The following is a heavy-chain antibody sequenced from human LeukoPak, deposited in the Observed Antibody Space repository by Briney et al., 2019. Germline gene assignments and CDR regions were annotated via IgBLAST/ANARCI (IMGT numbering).Heavy chain of an antibody. CDR3: ARVYDSYGYGPDY. J-gene: IGHJ4*02. V-gene: IGHV3-48*04. CDR2: ISSSSSTI. Sequence: GGSLRLSCAASGFTFSSYSMNWVRQAPGKGLEWVSYISSSSSTIYYADSVKGRFTISRDNAKSTLYLQMNSLRAEDTAVYYCARVYDSYGYGPDYWGQGTLVTVSS. D-gene: IGHD5-18*01. CDR1: GFTFSSYS.